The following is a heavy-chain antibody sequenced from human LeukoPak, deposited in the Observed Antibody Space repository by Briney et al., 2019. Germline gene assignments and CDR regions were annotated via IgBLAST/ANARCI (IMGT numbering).Heavy chain of an antibody. J-gene: IGHJ5*02. CDR2: INPKSGGT. CDR1: GYTFTGYC. D-gene: IGHD6-19*01. Sequence: ASVKISCKASGYTFTGYCMHWVRQAPGQGLEWMGWINPKSGGTNYAQKFQGRVTMTRDTSISTTYMELSRLRSDDTAVYYCARVGEQWLVQRSERPTPSSITENWFDPWGQGTLVTVSS. CDR3: ARVGEQWLVQRSERPTPSSITENWFDP. V-gene: IGHV1-2*02.